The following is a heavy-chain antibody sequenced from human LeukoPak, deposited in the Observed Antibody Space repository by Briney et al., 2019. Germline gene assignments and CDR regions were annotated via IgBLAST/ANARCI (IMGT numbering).Heavy chain of an antibody. J-gene: IGHJ4*02. D-gene: IGHD6-19*01. Sequence: SETLSLTCTVTGGSISSYYWSWIRQPPGKGLEWIGYIYYSGSTNYNPSLKSRVTISVDTSKNQFSLKLSSVTAADTAVYYCARQEQWLASAAFDYWGQGTLVTVSS. V-gene: IGHV4-59*08. CDR2: IYYSGST. CDR3: ARQEQWLASAAFDY. CDR1: GGSISSYY.